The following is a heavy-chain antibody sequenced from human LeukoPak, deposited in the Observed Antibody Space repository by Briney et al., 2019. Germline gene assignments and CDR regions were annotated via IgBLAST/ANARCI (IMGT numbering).Heavy chain of an antibody. Sequence: PGGSLRLSCAASGFTFSSYGMHWVRQAPGKGLEWVAFIRYDGSNKYYADSVKGRFTISRDNSKNTLYLQMNSLRAEDTAVYYCATPAYYYDSSGQTGFDYWGQGTLVTVSS. D-gene: IGHD3-22*01. CDR3: ATPAYYYDSSGQTGFDY. CDR1: GFTFSSYG. V-gene: IGHV3-30*02. J-gene: IGHJ4*02. CDR2: IRYDGSNK.